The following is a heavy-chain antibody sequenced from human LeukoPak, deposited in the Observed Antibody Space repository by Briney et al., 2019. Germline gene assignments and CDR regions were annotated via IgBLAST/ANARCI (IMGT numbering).Heavy chain of an antibody. CDR1: GFTFSSYS. V-gene: IGHV3-21*01. CDR3: ARFGAEGSLRFLEWSPPYYFDY. CDR2: ISSSSSYI. Sequence: SGGSLRLSCAASGFTFSSYSMNWVRQAPGKGLEWVSSISSSSSYIYYADPVKGRFTISRDNAKNSLYLQMNSLSAEDTAVYYCARFGAEGSLRFLEWSPPYYFDYWGQGTLVTVSS. J-gene: IGHJ4*02. D-gene: IGHD3-3*01.